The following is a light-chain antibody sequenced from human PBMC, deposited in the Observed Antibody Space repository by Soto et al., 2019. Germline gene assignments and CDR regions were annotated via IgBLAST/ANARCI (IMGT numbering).Light chain of an antibody. J-gene: IGKJ1*01. V-gene: IGKV1-39*01. CDR1: QGISDY. Sequence: DIRMTQSPSSLSASVGDTVTITCRASQGISDYLSWFQHKPGEAPKLLIYTASSLQGGVPLRFSGAGSRTDFSLTISGLQTADSATYYCQKTYTFTWTLGQGTKV. CDR3: QKTYTFTWT. CDR2: TAS.